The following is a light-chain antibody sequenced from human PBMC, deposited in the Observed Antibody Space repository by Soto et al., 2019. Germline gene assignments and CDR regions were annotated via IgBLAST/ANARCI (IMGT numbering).Light chain of an antibody. CDR2: DAS. J-gene: IGKJ5*01. CDR3: QQRSNWPIT. Sequence: EIVLTQSPATLSLSPGEGATLSCRASQSVSRYLAWYQQKPGQAPRLLIYDASNRATGIPARFSGSGSGTDFTLTISSLEPEDFAVYYCQQRSNWPITFGQGTRLEIK. CDR1: QSVSRY. V-gene: IGKV3-11*01.